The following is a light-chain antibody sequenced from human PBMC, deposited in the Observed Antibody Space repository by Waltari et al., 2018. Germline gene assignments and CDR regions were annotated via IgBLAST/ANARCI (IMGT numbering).Light chain of an antibody. Sequence: QSALPQPASVSGSPGQSITISCTGTSNDVGRWNYVSWSQLHPGKAPNLIIYGVTFRPSGVYSGYSGSRSGNTASLTIAGLQAEDEADYYCSSFTSGSTVVFGGGTKLTVL. CDR3: SSFTSGSTVV. CDR1: SNDVGRWNY. J-gene: IGLJ2*01. V-gene: IGLV2-14*01. CDR2: GVT.